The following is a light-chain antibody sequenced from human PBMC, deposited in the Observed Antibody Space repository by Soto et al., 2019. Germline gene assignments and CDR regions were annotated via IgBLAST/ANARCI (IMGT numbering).Light chain of an antibody. CDR3: QQYGSSPPYT. CDR2: GAS. J-gene: IGKJ2*01. CDR1: QSVSSSY. V-gene: IGKV3-20*01. Sequence: EIVLTQSPGTLSLSPGERATLSCRASQSVSSSYLAWYQQKPGQAPRLLIYGASSRATGIPDRFSGSGSGTDFTLTTSRPEPEDFAVYYCQQYGSSPPYTFGQGTKLEIK.